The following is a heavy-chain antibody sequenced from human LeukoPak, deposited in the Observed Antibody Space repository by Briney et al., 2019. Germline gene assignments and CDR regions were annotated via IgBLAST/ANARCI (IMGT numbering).Heavy chain of an antibody. CDR2: IYSGGST. V-gene: IGHV3-66*01. D-gene: IGHD4-23*01. CDR1: GLTVSSNY. Sequence: GGSLRLSCAASGLTVSSNYMSWVRQAPGKGLEWVSVIYSGGSTYYADSVKGRFITSRDNSKNTLYLQMNSLRAEDTAVYYCATTSSLRWNGAFDIWGQGTMVTVSS. CDR3: ATTSSLRWNGAFDI. J-gene: IGHJ3*02.